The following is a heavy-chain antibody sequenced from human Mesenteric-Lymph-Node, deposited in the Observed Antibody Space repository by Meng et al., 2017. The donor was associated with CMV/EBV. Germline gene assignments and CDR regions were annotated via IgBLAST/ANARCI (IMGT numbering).Heavy chain of an antibody. CDR3: ARGHGSHTVTTFDY. V-gene: IGHV4-59*01. CDR1: GGSISSYY. J-gene: IGHJ4*02. CDR2: IYYSGST. D-gene: IGHD4-17*01. Sequence: GSLRLSCTVSGGSISSYYWSWIRQPPGKGLEWIGYIYYSGSTNYNPSLKSRVTISVDTSKNQFSLKLSSVTAADTAVYYCARGHGSHTVTTFDYWGQGTLVTVSS.